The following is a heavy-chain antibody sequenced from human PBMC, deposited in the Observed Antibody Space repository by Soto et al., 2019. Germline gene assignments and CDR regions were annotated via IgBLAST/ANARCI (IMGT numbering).Heavy chain of an antibody. D-gene: IGHD6-6*01. J-gene: IGHJ4*02. CDR2: IYHSGST. CDR3: AGGIAARPLAY. CDR1: GGSISSGWYS. V-gene: IGHV4-30-2*01. Sequence: SETLSLTRPVSGGSISSGWYSWCWVRQPPGKGLEWIGYIYHSGSTYYNPSLKSRVTISVDRSKNQFSLKLSSVTAADTAVYYCAGGIAARPLAYWGQGTLVTVSS.